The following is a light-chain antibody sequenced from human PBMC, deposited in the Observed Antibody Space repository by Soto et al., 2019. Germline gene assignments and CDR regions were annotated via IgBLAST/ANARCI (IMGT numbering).Light chain of an antibody. CDR2: GAS. V-gene: IGKV1-5*01. Sequence: DIQMTQSPSTLSASVGDRVTITCRASQSISNWLAWYQQKPGKAPKLLSYGASSLESGVPSRFSGSGSGTEFTLTITRLQPDDFATYYCQQYNSFWTFGQGTKVEIK. CDR1: QSISNW. J-gene: IGKJ1*01. CDR3: QQYNSFWT.